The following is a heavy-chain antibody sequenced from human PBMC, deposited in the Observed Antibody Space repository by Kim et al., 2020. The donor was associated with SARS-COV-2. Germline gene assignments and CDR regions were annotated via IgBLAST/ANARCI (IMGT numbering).Heavy chain of an antibody. CDR2: ISYDGSNK. V-gene: IGHV3-30*04. J-gene: IGHJ4*02. D-gene: IGHD1-26*01. CDR3: AIGYSGSSFDY. Sequence: GGSLRLSCAASGFTFSSYAMHWVRQAPGKGLEWVAVISYDGSNKYYADSVKGRFTISRDNSKNTLYLQMNSLRAEDTAVYYCAIGYSGSSFDYWGQGTLGTVSS. CDR1: GFTFSSYA.